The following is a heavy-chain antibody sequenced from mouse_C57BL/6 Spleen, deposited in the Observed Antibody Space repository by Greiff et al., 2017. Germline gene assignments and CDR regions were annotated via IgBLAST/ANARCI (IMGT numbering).Heavy chain of an antibody. V-gene: IGHV1-52*01. CDR2: IDPSGSDT. CDR1: GYTFTSYW. CDR3: ARGGRDWYFDV. J-gene: IGHJ1*03. Sequence: QVQLQQPGAELVRPGSSVKLSCKASGYTFTSYWMPWVKQRPIQGLEWIGNIDPSGSDTHYNQKFKDKATLTVDKSSSTAYMQLSSLTSEDSAVYYCARGGRDWYFDVWGTGTTVTVSS.